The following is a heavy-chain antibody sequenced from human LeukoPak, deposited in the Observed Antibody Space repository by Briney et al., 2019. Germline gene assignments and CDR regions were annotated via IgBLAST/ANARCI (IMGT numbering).Heavy chain of an antibody. D-gene: IGHD3-22*01. CDR1: GYSFTNYW. J-gene: IGHJ5*02. Sequence: GESLEISLQGSGYSFTNYWSAWVRQIPGKGLGWMGIIYPGDSDTKYSPSFQGQVTISADKSINTASLQRRSLTASDTAMYYCARLTDYYDSSGYYRNYNWFDPWGKGTLVTVSS. CDR2: IYPGDSDT. V-gene: IGHV5-51*01. CDR3: ARLTDYYDSSGYYRNYNWFDP.